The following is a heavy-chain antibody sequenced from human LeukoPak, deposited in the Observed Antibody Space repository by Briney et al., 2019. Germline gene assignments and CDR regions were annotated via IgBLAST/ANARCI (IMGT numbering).Heavy chain of an antibody. CDR2: ISGSGGST. D-gene: IGHD3-22*01. Sequence: GGSLRLSCAASGFTFSSYAMSWVSQAPGKGLEWVSAISGSGGSTYYADSVKGRFTISRDNSKNTLYLQMNSLRAEDTAVYYCAKDILYYDSSGYSSEWGQGTLVTVSS. CDR3: AKDILYYDSSGYSSE. J-gene: IGHJ4*02. V-gene: IGHV3-23*01. CDR1: GFTFSSYA.